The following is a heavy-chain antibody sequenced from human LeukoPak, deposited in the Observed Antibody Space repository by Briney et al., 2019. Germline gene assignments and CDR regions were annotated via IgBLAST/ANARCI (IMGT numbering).Heavy chain of an antibody. J-gene: IGHJ4*02. D-gene: IGHD6-6*01. CDR2: ISGSGGST. CDR3: ARAEYSSSSFDY. CDR1: GFTFSSYN. Sequence: GGSLTLSCAASGFTFSSYNMNWIHQPPGKGLEWVSAISGSGGSTYYADSVKGRFTISRDTSKNSLYLQMNRLRAEDTAVYYCARAEYSSSSFDYWGQGTRVTVS. V-gene: IGHV3-23*01.